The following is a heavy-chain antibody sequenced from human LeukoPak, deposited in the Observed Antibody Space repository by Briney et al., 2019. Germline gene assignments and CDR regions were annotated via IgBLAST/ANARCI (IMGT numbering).Heavy chain of an antibody. J-gene: IGHJ6*02. Sequence: GGSLRLSCSASGFTFSSYTIQWDRQAPGKGLEWASGISWNSGSIGYADSVKGRFTISRDNAKNSLYLQMNSLRAEGTALYYCARDLLWFGEQYYYYGMDVWGQGTTVTVSS. CDR2: ISWNSGSI. CDR3: ARDLLWFGEQYYYYGMDV. V-gene: IGHV3-9*01. D-gene: IGHD3-10*01. CDR1: GFTFSSYT.